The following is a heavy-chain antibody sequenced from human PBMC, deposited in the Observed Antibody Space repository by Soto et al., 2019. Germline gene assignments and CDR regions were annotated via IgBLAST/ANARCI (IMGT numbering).Heavy chain of an antibody. J-gene: IGHJ4*02. D-gene: IGHD2-15*01. CDR1: GFTFSSYA. CDR2: ISGSGGST. Sequence: EVQLLDSGGGLVQPGGSLRLSCAASGFTFSSYAMSWVRQAPGKGLECVSAISGSGGSTYYADSAKGRFTISRDNSKNTLYLQLNSLRVEDTAIYYCAKPRRAYCSGTTCYEFDYWGQGTLVTVSS. V-gene: IGHV3-23*01. CDR3: AKPRRAYCSGTTCYEFDY.